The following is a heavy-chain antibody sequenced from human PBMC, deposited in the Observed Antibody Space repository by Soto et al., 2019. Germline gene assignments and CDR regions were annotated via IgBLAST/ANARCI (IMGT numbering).Heavy chain of an antibody. V-gene: IGHV1-2*04. CDR3: ARDGYCSGGSCYPTTGMDV. CDR1: GYTFTGYY. Sequence: ASVKVSCKASGYTFTGYYMHWVRQAPGQGLEWMGWINPNSGGTNYAQKFQGWVTMTRDTSISTAYMELSRLRSDDTAVYYCARDGYCSGGSCYPTTGMDVWGQGTTVTVSS. J-gene: IGHJ6*02. CDR2: INPNSGGT. D-gene: IGHD2-15*01.